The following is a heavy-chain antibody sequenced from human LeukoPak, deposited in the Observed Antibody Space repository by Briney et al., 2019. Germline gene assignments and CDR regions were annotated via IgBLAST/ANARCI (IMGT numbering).Heavy chain of an antibody. D-gene: IGHD3/OR15-3a*01. V-gene: IGHV3-30-3*01. Sequence: GGSLRLSCAASGFTFSRYAMHWVRQAPGKGLEWVAVLSYDGSGKYYADSVKGRFTISRDNSKNSLYLQMNSLRVEDTAVYYCARDGHFDYWGQGTLVTVSS. CDR2: LSYDGSGK. CDR1: GFTFSRYA. CDR3: ARDGHFDY. J-gene: IGHJ4*02.